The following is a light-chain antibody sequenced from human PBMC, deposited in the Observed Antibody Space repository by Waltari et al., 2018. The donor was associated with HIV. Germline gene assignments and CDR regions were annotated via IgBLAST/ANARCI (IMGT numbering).Light chain of an antibody. J-gene: IGLJ3*02. V-gene: IGLV2-14*01. Sequence: QPALTPPASVSGSPGQSIIISCSRSTTDLVENYFCWYQQHPGKAPTLLIYEATERPSGIADRCSGSKSDGTASLTIAGLRSEDEAQYFCGSWSSKGTPWVFGGGTKVTVL. CDR1: TTDLVENY. CDR2: EAT. CDR3: GSWSSKGTPWV.